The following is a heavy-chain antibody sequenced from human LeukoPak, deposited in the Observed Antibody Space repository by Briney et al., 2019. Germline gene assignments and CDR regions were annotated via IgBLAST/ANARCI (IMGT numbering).Heavy chain of an antibody. CDR1: GSXXXXY. V-gene: IGHV4-34*01. Sequence: GSXXXXYXXXVRXPPXKGXXXXXEINXXXXXNYXPPLKSPVTISVDTSKNQFSLKLSSVTAADTAVYYCASWYYDFWSGYYRGPGGLNYYYYMDVWGKGTTVTVSS. D-gene: IGHD3-3*01. J-gene: IGHJ6*03. CDR2: INXXXXX. CDR3: ASWYYDFWSGYYRGPGGLNYYYYMDV.